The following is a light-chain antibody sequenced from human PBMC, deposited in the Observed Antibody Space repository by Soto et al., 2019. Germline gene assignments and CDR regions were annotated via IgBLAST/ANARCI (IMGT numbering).Light chain of an antibody. CDR1: RSLVYSDGNTS. CDR2: EVS. V-gene: IGKV2-30*01. Sequence: DVGMTHSQLPLPVRLGQQASMSCRSIRSLVYSDGNTSLNWFQQRPGQSPRRLIFEVSNRDSGVPDRFCGSASGTDFTLKISRVEAEDVGVYSCMQGTHWPHTFGKGTKVDIK. CDR3: MQGTHWPHT. J-gene: IGKJ1*01.